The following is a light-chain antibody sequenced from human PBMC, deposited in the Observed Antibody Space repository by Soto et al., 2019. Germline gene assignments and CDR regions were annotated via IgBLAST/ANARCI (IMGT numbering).Light chain of an antibody. J-gene: IGLJ1*01. V-gene: IGLV4-60*03. CDR3: ETWDSNTRV. CDR1: SGHSSYI. Sequence: QPVLTQSSSASSALGSSFKLTCTLSSGHSSYIIAWHQQQPGKAPRYLMKLEGSGSYNKGSGVPDRFSGSSSGADRYLTISNLQSEDEADYYCETWDSNTRVFGTGTKVTVL. CDR2: LEGSGSY.